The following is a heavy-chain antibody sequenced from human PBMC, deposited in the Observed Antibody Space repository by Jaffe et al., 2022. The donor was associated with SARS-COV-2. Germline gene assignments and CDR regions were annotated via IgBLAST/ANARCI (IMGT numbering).Heavy chain of an antibody. CDR2: IGSGGSTR. CDR3: AGCIAAAGSSCYYYGMDT. Sequence: EVQLVESGGGLVQPGGSLRLSCGASGFTFSTYEMNWVRQAPGKGLEWVSYIGSGGSTRYFADSVKGRFTISRDNAKNSLFLQMNSLRAEDTAVYYCAGCIAAAGSSCYYYGMDTWGQGTTVTVSS. J-gene: IGHJ6*02. V-gene: IGHV3-48*03. D-gene: IGHD6-13*01. CDR1: GFTFSTYE.